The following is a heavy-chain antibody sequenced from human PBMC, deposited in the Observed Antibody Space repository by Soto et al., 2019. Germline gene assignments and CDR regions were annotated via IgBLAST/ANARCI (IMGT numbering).Heavy chain of an antibody. CDR2: ISYDGSNK. J-gene: IGHJ6*02. V-gene: IGHV3-30-3*01. CDR1: GFTFSSYA. D-gene: IGHD2-2*01. Sequence: GGSLRLSCAASGFTFSSYAMHWVRQSPSKGLEWVAVISYDGSNKYYADSVKGRFTISRDNSKNTLYLQMNSLRAEDTAVYYCARDLIVVVPAASGGQGYGMDVWGQGTTVTVSS. CDR3: ARDLIVVVPAASGGQGYGMDV.